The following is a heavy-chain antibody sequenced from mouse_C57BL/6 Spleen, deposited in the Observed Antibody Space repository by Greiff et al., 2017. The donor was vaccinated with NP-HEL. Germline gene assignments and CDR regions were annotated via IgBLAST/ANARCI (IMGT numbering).Heavy chain of an antibody. V-gene: IGHV1-59*01. Sequence: QVQLQQPGAELVRPGTSVKLSCKASGYTFTSYWMHWVKQRPGQGLEWIGVIDPSDSYTNYNQKFKGKATLTVDTSSSTAYMQLSSLTSEDSAVYYCARAGYDYSFAYWGQGTLVTVSA. CDR1: GYTFTSYW. CDR2: IDPSDSYT. CDR3: ARAGYDYSFAY. J-gene: IGHJ3*01. D-gene: IGHD2-4*01.